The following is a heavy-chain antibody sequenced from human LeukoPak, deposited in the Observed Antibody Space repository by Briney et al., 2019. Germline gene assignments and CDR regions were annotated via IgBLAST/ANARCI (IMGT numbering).Heavy chain of an antibody. V-gene: IGHV3-48*04. J-gene: IGHJ4*02. D-gene: IGHD1-26*01. CDR3: ARDVFVGRSPFDY. Sequence: GGSLRLSCAASGFTFSSYSMNWVRQAPGKGLEWVSYISSSSSTIYYADSVKGRSTISRDNAKNTLYLQMYSLRAEDTAVYYCARDVFVGRSPFDYWGQGTLVTVSS. CDR2: ISSSSSTI. CDR1: GFTFSSYS.